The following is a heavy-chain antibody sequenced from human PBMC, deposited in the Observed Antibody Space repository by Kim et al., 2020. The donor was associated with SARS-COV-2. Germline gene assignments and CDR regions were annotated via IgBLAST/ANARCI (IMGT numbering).Heavy chain of an antibody. CDR1: GGSISSSSYY. CDR2: IYYSGST. Sequence: SETLSLTCTVSGGSISSSSYYWGWIRQPPGKGLEWIGSIYYSGSTYYNPSLKSRVTISVDRSKNQFSLKLSSVTAADTAVYYCARQRPPFYDYVWGSYRYPFDYWGQGTLVTVSS. V-gene: IGHV4-39*01. CDR3: ARQRPPFYDYVWGSYRYPFDY. D-gene: IGHD3-16*02. J-gene: IGHJ4*02.